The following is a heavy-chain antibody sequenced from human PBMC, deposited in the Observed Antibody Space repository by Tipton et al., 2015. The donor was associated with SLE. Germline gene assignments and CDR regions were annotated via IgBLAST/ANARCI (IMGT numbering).Heavy chain of an antibody. CDR1: GFTFSSYG. Sequence: SLRLSCAASGFTFSSYGMHWVRQAPGKGLEWVAFIRYDGSNKYYADSVKGRFTISRDNSKNTLYLQMNSLRAEDTAVYYCAKGAGYYDSSGYCPFDYWGQGTLVTVSS. CDR3: AKGAGYYDSSGYCPFDY. CDR2: IRYDGSNK. V-gene: IGHV3-30*02. D-gene: IGHD3-22*01. J-gene: IGHJ4*02.